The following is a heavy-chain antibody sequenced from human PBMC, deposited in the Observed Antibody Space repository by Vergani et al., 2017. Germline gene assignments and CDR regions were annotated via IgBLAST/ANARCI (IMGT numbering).Heavy chain of an antibody. CDR2: VYSGGST. D-gene: IGHD3-3*01. CDR1: GFTVSSNY. J-gene: IGHJ6*03. CDR3: ARTLSNYDFWSGYYRGQTPNIDYDYYYMDV. Sequence: EVQLVESGGGLIQPGGSLRLSCAASGFTVSSNYMSWVRQAPGKGLEWVSVVYSGGSTYHADSVKGRFTISRDNSKNTLYLQMNSLRAEDTALYYCARTLSNYDFWSGYYRGQTPNIDYDYYYMDVWGKGTTVTVSS. V-gene: IGHV3-53*01.